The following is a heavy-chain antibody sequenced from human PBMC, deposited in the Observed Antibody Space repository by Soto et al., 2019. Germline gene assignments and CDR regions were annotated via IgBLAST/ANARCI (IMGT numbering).Heavy chain of an antibody. J-gene: IGHJ6*02. CDR1: GFTFSNSV. D-gene: IGHD2-21*01. Sequence: GGSLRLSCEASGFTFSNSVLHWVRQAPGKGLEWVAAISYDGDNRYNVDSVKGRFTISRDNSKNTLYLQMNNLKTEDTAVYYCARGYCGGSTCDPLIYYSDMGVWGQGTTGAVSS. V-gene: IGHV3-30-3*01. CDR3: ARGYCGGSTCDPLIYYSDMGV. CDR2: ISYDGDNR.